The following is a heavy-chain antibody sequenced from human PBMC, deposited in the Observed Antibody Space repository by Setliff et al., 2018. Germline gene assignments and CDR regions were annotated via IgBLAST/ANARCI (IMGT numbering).Heavy chain of an antibody. CDR1: GFTFRAYG. CDR2: ISSDGNNE. Sequence: PGGSLRLSCEASGFTFRAYGMFWVRQAPGKGLEWVAVISSDGNNEYYADSVKGRFTVSRDNSKNTLYLQVNSLRPDDTAVYYCVSGRLWLPVGQHWGLGTLVTVSS. D-gene: IGHD6-19*01. CDR3: VSGRLWLPVGQH. V-gene: IGHV3-30*03. J-gene: IGHJ1*01.